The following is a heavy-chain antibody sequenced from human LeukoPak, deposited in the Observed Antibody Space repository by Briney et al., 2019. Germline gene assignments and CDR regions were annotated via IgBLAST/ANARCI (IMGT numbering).Heavy chain of an antibody. J-gene: IGHJ4*02. CDR2: ISTSSGYT. Sequence: ASVKVSCKPSGYTFTSYGISWVRQAPGRGLEWMGYISTSSGYTSYAQNFQGRVTMTTDTSSTTAYMELRSLRSDDTVVYYCARDSGSSLLEVWGQGTLVTVSS. CDR3: ARDSGSSLLEV. V-gene: IGHV1-18*01. CDR1: GYTFTSYG. D-gene: IGHD1-26*01.